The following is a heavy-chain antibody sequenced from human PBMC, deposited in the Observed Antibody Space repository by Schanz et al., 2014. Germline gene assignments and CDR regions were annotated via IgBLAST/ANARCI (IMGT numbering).Heavy chain of an antibody. CDR2: IKTKTDGGTT. CDR1: GFTFNYAW. CDR3: TTGGRRGYSHYFYGMDV. V-gene: IGHV3-15*01. D-gene: IGHD5-18*01. Sequence: EVQLVESGGGLVKPGGSLRLSCAASGFTFNYAWMNWVRQAPGKGLEWVARIKTKTDGGTTDYAAPVKGRFTISRDDSTNTLYLQMNSLKTEDTAVYYCTTGGRRGYSHYFYGMDVWGQGTTVTVSS. J-gene: IGHJ6*02.